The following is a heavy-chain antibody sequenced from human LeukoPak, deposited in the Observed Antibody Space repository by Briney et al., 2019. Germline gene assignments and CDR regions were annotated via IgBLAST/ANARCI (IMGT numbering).Heavy chain of an antibody. V-gene: IGHV3-23*01. CDR1: GFTLSNYG. J-gene: IGHJ4*02. CDR2: ISDSGGRT. Sequence: PGGSLRLSCTVSGFTLSNYGMSWVRQAPGKGLEWVAGISDSGGRTKYADSVKGRFTISRDNPKNTLYLQMNSLRADDTAVYFCAKRGVVIRVILVGLHKEAYYFDSWGQGALVTVSS. D-gene: IGHD3-22*01. CDR3: AKRGVVIRVILVGLHKEAYYFDS.